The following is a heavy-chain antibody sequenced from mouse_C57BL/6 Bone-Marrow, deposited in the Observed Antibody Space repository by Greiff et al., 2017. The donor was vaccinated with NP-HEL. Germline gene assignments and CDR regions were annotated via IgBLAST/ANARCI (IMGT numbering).Heavy chain of an antibody. CDR2: IHPSDSDT. CDR3: ATLGPFAY. CDR1: GYTFTSYW. D-gene: IGHD4-1*01. V-gene: IGHV1-74*01. J-gene: IGHJ3*01. Sequence: VKLQQPGAELVKPGASVKVSCKASGYTFTSYWMHWVKQRHGKGLEWIGRIHPSDSDTNYNQKFKGKATLTVDKSASTAYMQLSSLTSEDSAVYYGATLGPFAYWGQGTLVTVSA.